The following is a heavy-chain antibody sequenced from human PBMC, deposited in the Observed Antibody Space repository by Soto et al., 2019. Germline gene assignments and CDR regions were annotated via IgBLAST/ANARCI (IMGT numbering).Heavy chain of an antibody. J-gene: IGHJ4*02. Sequence: EVQLVESGGGLVQPGESLRLSCAASGLTFRSYWMHWVRQAPGKGLVWVSRINTDGSVAMYVDSVKGRFTISRDNAKNTLCLNMNSLRAEDTAVYYCVRDMQLWRLDSGGLGPLVTVSS. V-gene: IGHV3-74*03. CDR2: INTDGSVA. CDR3: VRDMQLWRLDS. D-gene: IGHD2-21*01. CDR1: GLTFRSYW.